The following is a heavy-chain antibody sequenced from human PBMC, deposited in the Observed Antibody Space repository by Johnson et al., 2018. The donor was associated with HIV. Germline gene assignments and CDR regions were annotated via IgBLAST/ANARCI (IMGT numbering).Heavy chain of an antibody. CDR1: GLTVSSNY. V-gene: IGHV3-9*01. D-gene: IGHD2/OR15-2a*01. CDR3: AKAFLEDPSDAFDV. Sequence: QLVESGGGLIQSGGSLRLSCTASGLTVSSNYMSWVRQAPGKGLEWVSGISWNSGSIGYADSVKGRFTISRDNAKNSLYLQMNSLRAEDTALYYCAKAFLEDPSDAFDVWGQGTTVTVAS. CDR2: ISWNSGSI. J-gene: IGHJ3*01.